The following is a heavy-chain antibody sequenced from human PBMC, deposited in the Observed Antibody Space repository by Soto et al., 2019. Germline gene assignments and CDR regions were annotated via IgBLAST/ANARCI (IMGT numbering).Heavy chain of an antibody. D-gene: IGHD5-12*01. CDR2: ISYDGSNK. CDR1: GFTFSSYG. J-gene: IGHJ4*02. Sequence: QVQLVESGGGVVQPGRSLRLSCAASGFTFSSYGMHWVRQAPGKGLEWVAVISYDGSNKYYADSVKGRFTISRDNSKNTLYLQMNSLRAEDTAVYYCAKDPVLRLGYFDYWRQGTLVTVSS. V-gene: IGHV3-30*18. CDR3: AKDPVLRLGYFDY.